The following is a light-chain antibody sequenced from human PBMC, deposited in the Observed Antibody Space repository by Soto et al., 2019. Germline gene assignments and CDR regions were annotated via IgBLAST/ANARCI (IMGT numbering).Light chain of an antibody. CDR3: QQYGSSGT. J-gene: IGKJ1*01. Sequence: EIVLTQSPGTLSLSPGERATLSCRASQSVSHNYLAWYQQKPGQAPRLLIYGASNSATGIPDRFSGSGSGTDFTLTISRLEPEDFAVCYCQQYGSSGTFGQGTKVDIK. CDR1: QSVSHNY. V-gene: IGKV3-20*01. CDR2: GAS.